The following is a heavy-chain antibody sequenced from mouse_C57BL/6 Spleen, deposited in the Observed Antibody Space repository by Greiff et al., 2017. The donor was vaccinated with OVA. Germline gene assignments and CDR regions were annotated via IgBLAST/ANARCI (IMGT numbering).Heavy chain of an antibody. D-gene: IGHD1-1*01. CDR3: VRETHYYCSSHRYFDV. Sequence: EVMLVESGGGLVQPKGSLKLSCAASGFTFNTYAMHWVRQAPGKGLEWVARISSKSSNYATYYADSVKDRFTISRDDSQSMLYLQMNNRKTEDTAMYYCVRETHYYCSSHRYFDVWGTGTTVTVSS. V-gene: IGHV10-3*01. J-gene: IGHJ1*03. CDR1: GFTFNTYA. CDR2: ISSKSSNYAT.